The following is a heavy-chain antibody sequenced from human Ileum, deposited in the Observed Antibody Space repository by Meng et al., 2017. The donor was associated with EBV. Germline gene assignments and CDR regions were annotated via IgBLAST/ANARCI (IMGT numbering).Heavy chain of an antibody. V-gene: IGHV4-28*01. D-gene: IGHD3-22*01. Sequence: QVQLQESGPGLVTPSDTLFLTCAGSGYSISSTNGWGWIRQPPGKGLDWIGYIYYSGSTSYNPSLKSRVTMSVDTSKNQFSLNLNSVTALDTAVYYCARNVPGTSAYYDWGQRTLVTVSS. CDR2: IYYSGST. CDR3: ARNVPGTSAYYD. CDR1: GYSISSTNG. J-gene: IGHJ4*02.